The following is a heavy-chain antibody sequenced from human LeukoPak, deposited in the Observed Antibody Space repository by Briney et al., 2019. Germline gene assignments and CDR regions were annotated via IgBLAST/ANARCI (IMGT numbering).Heavy chain of an antibody. CDR3: ARGLMMAVAGRGEFHY. CDR1: GGSISSSSSY. V-gene: IGHV4-39*07. J-gene: IGHJ4*02. D-gene: IGHD6-13*01. CDR2: IYYSGST. Sequence: PSETLSLTCTVSGGSISSSSSYWGWIRQPPGKGLEWIGNIYYSGSTYYNPSLKSRVTISVDTSKNQFSLKLSSVTAADTAVYYCARGLMMAVAGRGEFHYWGQGTLVTVSS.